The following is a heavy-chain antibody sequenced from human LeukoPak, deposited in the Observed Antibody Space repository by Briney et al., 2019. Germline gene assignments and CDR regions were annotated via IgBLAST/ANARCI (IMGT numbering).Heavy chain of an antibody. Sequence: GGSLRLSCAASGFTFSSYAMHWVRQAPGKGLEWVAVISYDGSNKYYADSVKGRFTISRDNSKDTLYLQMNSLRAEDTAVYYCARDDNPNYGGNSGYWGQGTLVTVSS. D-gene: IGHD4-23*01. CDR1: GFTFSSYA. V-gene: IGHV3-30-3*01. CDR2: ISYDGSNK. J-gene: IGHJ4*02. CDR3: ARDDNPNYGGNSGY.